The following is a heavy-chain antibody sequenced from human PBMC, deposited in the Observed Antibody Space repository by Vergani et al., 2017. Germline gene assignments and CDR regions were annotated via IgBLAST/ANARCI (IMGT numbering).Heavy chain of an antibody. Sequence: QIQLQESGPGLVKPSETLSLTCSVSGYSISRGFYWAWIRQTPEKGLEWIGGMFHTGEASNSPSLQSRVAFSMLTSKNQFSLHLTSVTAADTAVYFCGVIMVRSPRPDNWFDSWGRGTLVTVSS. J-gene: IGHJ5*01. CDR3: GVIMVRSPRPDNWFDS. D-gene: IGHD3-10*01. CDR2: MFHTGEA. V-gene: IGHV4-38-2*02. CDR1: GYSISRGFY.